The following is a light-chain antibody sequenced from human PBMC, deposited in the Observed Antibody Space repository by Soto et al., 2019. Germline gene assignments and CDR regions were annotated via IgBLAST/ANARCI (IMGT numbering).Light chain of an antibody. Sequence: QSALTQPASVSGSPGQSIAISCTGTSSDVGSYNLVSWYQQHPGKAPKLMIYEDTKRPSGVSDRFSGSKSGNTASLTISGLQAEDEADYYCCSYATSSTYVCGTGTKVTVL. J-gene: IGLJ1*01. CDR2: EDT. CDR1: SSDVGSYNL. CDR3: CSYATSSTYV. V-gene: IGLV2-23*01.